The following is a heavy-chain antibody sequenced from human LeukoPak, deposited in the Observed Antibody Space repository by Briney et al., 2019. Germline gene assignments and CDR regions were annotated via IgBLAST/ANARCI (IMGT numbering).Heavy chain of an antibody. CDR2: IWYDGSNK. Sequence: GGSLRLSCAASGFTFSSYGMHWVRQAPGKGLEWVAVIWYDGSNKYYADSVKGRFTISRDNSKNTLYLQMNSLRAEDTAVYYCARHFFGVDSSGYYYVGNAFDIWGQGTMVTVSS. J-gene: IGHJ3*02. CDR1: GFTFSSYG. V-gene: IGHV3-33*01. D-gene: IGHD3-22*01. CDR3: ARHFFGVDSSGYYYVGNAFDI.